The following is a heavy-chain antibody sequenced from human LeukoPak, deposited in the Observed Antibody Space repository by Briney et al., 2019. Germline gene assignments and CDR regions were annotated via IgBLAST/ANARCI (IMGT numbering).Heavy chain of an antibody. CDR3: AKDYSSSSPCYFDY. CDR1: GFTFSSYA. CDR2: ISGSGGGT. V-gene: IGHV3-23*01. Sequence: GGSLRLSCAASGFTFSSYAMSWVRQAPGKGLGWVSAISGSGGGTYYADSVKGRFTISRDNSKNTLYLQMNSLRADDTAVYYCAKDYSSSSPCYFDYWAREPWSPSPQ. J-gene: IGHJ4*02. D-gene: IGHD6-6*01.